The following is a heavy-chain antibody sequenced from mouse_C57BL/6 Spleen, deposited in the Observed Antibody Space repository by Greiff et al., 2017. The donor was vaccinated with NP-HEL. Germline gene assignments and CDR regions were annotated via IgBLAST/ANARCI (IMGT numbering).Heavy chain of an antibody. Sequence: EWVAYISSGSSTIYYADTVKGRFTISRDNAKNTLFLQMTSLRSEDTAMYYCAKGWNYAMDYWGQGTSVTVSS. V-gene: IGHV5-17*01. CDR2: ISSGSSTI. D-gene: IGHD1-1*02. J-gene: IGHJ4*01. CDR3: AKGWNYAMDY.